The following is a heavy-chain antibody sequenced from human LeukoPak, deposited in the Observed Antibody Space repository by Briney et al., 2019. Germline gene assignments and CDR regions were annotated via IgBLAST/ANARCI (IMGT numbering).Heavy chain of an antibody. CDR3: ATERGDFFDF. J-gene: IGHJ4*02. V-gene: IGHV3-23*01. D-gene: IGHD5-24*01. Sequence: PGGSLRLSCAASEFTFRNFAMSWVRQAPGKGLEWVAAISGSGESPYYADSVKGRFSISRDNSRDILFLHMSSLRVEDTATYYCATERGDFFDFWGQGTLVTVSS. CDR2: ISGSGESP. CDR1: EFTFRNFA.